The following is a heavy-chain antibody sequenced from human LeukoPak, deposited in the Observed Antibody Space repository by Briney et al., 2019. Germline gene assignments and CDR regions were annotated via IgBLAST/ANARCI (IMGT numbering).Heavy chain of an antibody. D-gene: IGHD5-24*01. J-gene: IGHJ4*02. CDR3: ARGISRDGYNFDY. V-gene: IGHV3-21*01. CDR1: GFTFSSYS. Sequence: GSLGLSLEASGFTFSSYSRNGVRRAPGKGRGGVSSISSSSSCIYYADSVKGRFTISRDNAKNSLYLQMNSLRAEDTAVYYCARGISRDGYNFDYWGQGTLVTVSS. CDR2: ISSSSSCI.